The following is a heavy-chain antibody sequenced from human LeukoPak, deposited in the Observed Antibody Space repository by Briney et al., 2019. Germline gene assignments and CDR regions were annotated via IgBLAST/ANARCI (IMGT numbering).Heavy chain of an antibody. CDR3: AIFAGVVPGNLLL. D-gene: IGHD2-8*02. V-gene: IGHV3-23*01. J-gene: IGHJ6*04. CDR1: AFGFNIYA. CDR2: ISGSGGST. Sequence: PGGSLRLSCAASAFGFNIYAMSWVRQAPGKGLEWVSVISGSGGSTDYADSVKGRFTISRDNSNNTLYLQMNSLRVEDTAVYYCAIFAGVVPGNLLLWGKGTTVIVSS.